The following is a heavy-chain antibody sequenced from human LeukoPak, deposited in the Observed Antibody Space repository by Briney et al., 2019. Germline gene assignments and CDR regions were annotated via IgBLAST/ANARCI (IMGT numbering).Heavy chain of an antibody. V-gene: IGHV1-3*01. CDR2: INAGNGNT. CDR1: GYTFTSYA. Sequence: GASVKVSCTASGYTFTSYAIHWVCQAPGQRLEWMGWINAGNGNTKYSQKFQGRVSITRDTSASTAYMELSSLRSEDTAVYYCASPGPLLVEYYYYGMDVWGQGTTVTVSS. J-gene: IGHJ6*02. D-gene: IGHD2-8*01. CDR3: ASPGPLLVEYYYYGMDV.